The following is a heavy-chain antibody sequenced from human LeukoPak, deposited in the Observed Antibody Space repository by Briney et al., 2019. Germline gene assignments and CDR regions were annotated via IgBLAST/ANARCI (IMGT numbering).Heavy chain of an antibody. J-gene: IGHJ5*02. Sequence: SETLSLTCTVSGASISSYYWSWIRQPPGKGLEWIGYIYYSGSTNYNPSLKSRVTISVDTSKNQFSLKLSSVTAADTAVYYCARVLAYYYDTSGIRGTNWFDPWGQGTLVTVSS. CDR3: ARVLAYYYDTSGIRGTNWFDP. CDR2: IYYSGST. CDR1: GASISSYY. V-gene: IGHV4-59*01. D-gene: IGHD3-22*01.